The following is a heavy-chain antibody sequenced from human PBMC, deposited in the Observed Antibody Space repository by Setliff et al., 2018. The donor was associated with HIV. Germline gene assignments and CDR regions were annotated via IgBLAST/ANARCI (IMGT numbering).Heavy chain of an antibody. CDR1: GYSLTDSS. J-gene: IGHJ1*01. D-gene: IGHD3-22*01. CDR3: ATIRAYYYDSSGQEYFQY. CDR2: FDPEEGET. Sequence: ASVKVSCKVSGYSLTDSSIHWVRQAPGKGLEWMGGFDPEEGETVYAQKLQGRVTMTEDTSTDTAYMELSSLRSEDTAMYYCATIRAYYYDSSGQEYFQYWGHGTLVTVSS. V-gene: IGHV1-24*01.